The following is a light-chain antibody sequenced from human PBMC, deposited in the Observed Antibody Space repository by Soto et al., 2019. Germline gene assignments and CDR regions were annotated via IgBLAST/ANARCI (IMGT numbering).Light chain of an antibody. Sequence: AIRMTQSPSSFSASTGDRVTITCRASQGISSYLAWYQQKPGKAPKLLIYAASTLQSGVPSRFRGSGSGTDFTLTISCLQSEDFETYYCQQYYSYPYTFAQGTKVDIK. V-gene: IGKV1-8*01. CDR3: QQYYSYPYT. CDR1: QGISSY. J-gene: IGKJ2*01. CDR2: AAS.